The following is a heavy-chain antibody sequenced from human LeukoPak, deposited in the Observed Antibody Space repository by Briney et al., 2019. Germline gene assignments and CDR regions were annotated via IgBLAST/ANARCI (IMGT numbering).Heavy chain of an antibody. CDR1: GFIFSSYG. CDR3: AKDLVRYSSSWFPFDY. CDR2: ISYDGSNK. D-gene: IGHD6-13*01. V-gene: IGHV3-30*18. J-gene: IGHJ4*02. Sequence: PGGSLRLSCAASGFIFSSYGMHWVRQAPGKGLEWVAVISYDGSNKYYADSVKGRFTISRDNSKNTLYLQMNSLRAEDTAVYYCAKDLVRYSSSWFPFDYWGQGTLVTVSS.